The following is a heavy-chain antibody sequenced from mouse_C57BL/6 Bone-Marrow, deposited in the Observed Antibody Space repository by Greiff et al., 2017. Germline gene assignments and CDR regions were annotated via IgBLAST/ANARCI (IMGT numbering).Heavy chain of an antibody. J-gene: IGHJ4*01. CDR1: GYSFTDYN. CDR3: FIYHGISGDY. V-gene: IGHV1-39*01. CDR2: INPNYGTT. Sequence: VQLQQSGPELVKPGASVTISCKASGYSFTDYNMNWVKQSNGQSLEWIGVINPNYGTTSYNQKFKGKATLTVSQSSSTASMQLNSLTSEDSAVYYDFIYHGISGDYWGQGTSVTVSS. D-gene: IGHD2-1*01.